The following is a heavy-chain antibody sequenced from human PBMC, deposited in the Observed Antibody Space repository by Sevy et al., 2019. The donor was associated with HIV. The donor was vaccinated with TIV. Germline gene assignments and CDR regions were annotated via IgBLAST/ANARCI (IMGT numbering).Heavy chain of an antibody. CDR1: GYTFTSYG. V-gene: IGHV1-18*01. CDR2: ISAYNGNT. CDR3: ARRAAPLDYYGMDV. D-gene: IGHD2-15*01. Sequence: ASVKVSCKASGYTFTSYGISWVRQAPGQGLEWMGWISAYNGNTNYAQKLQGRVTMTTDTSTSTAYMELRSLRSDDTAVYCCARRAAPLDYYGMDVWGQGTTVTVSS. J-gene: IGHJ6*02.